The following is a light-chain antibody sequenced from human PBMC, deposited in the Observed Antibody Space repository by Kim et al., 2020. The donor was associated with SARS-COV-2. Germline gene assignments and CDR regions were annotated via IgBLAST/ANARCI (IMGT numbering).Light chain of an antibody. CDR3: SSYAGSNNLV. CDR2: EVS. Sequence: GQSVTISCTGTRSDVGGYNYVSWYQQHPGKAPKLMIYEVSTRPSGVPDRFSGSKSGNTASLTVSGLQAEDEADYYCSSYAGSNNLVFGGGTQLTVL. CDR1: RSDVGGYNY. J-gene: IGLJ2*01. V-gene: IGLV2-8*01.